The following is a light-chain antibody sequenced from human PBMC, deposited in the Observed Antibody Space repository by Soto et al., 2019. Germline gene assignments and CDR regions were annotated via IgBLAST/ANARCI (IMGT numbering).Light chain of an antibody. Sequence: QSVLTQPPSLSEAPRQTVTISCSGSTSNIGSNAVNWYQQFPGKAPKLLIYYDDLLPSGVSDRFSGSKSGTSASLAISGLQSEDEADYYCAAWDDSLKGVVFGGGTQLTVL. V-gene: IGLV1-36*01. CDR2: YDD. J-gene: IGLJ2*01. CDR3: AAWDDSLKGVV. CDR1: TSNIGSNA.